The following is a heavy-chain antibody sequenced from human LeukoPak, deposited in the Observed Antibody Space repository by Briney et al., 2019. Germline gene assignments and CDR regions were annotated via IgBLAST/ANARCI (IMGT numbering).Heavy chain of an antibody. J-gene: IGHJ5*02. V-gene: IGHV1-2*02. D-gene: IGHD2-2*01. Sequence: GGSLRLSCAASGFTFSSYGMHWVRQAPGQGLEWMGWINPNSGGTNYAQKFQGRVTMTRDTSISTAYMELSRLRSDDTAVYYCARVYCSSTSCYKVISSSNWFDPWGQGTLVTVSS. CDR2: INPNSGGT. CDR1: GFTFSSYG. CDR3: ARVYCSSTSCYKVISSSNWFDP.